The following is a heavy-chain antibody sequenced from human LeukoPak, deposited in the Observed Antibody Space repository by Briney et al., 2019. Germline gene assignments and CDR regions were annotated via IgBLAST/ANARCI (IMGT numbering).Heavy chain of an antibody. CDR3: ARGGPATVDLDY. J-gene: IGHJ4*02. Sequence: GGSLRLSCAASGFTFSSDWMHWVRQAPGQGLVWVSYITGDGSRTTYADSVKGRFTISRDNAKNTMYLQMDSLRAEDTAVYYCARGGPATVDLDYWGQGTLVIVSS. CDR2: ITGDGSRT. V-gene: IGHV3-74*01. CDR1: GFTFSSDW. D-gene: IGHD4-23*01.